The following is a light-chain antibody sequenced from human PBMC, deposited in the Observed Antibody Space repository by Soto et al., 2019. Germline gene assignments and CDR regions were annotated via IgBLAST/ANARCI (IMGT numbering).Light chain of an antibody. V-gene: IGKV3-20*01. Sequence: EIVLTQSPGTLSLSPGERATLSCSASQSVTSSYLAWYQQKPGQAPRLLIYGASSRATGIPDRFSGSGPGTDLPLTISRLEPEDFAVYYCQPYGSSPNTFGQGTKVQL. CDR3: QPYGSSPNT. J-gene: IGKJ1*01. CDR1: QSVTSSY. CDR2: GAS.